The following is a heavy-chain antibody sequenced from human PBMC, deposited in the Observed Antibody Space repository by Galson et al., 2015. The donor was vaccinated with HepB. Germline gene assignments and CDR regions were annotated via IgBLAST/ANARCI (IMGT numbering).Heavy chain of an antibody. D-gene: IGHD2-21*02. V-gene: IGHV3-21*01. Sequence: SLRLSCAASGFTFSSYSMNWVRQAPGKGLEWVSSISSSSSYIYYADSVKGRFTISRDNAKNSLYLQMNSLRAEDTAVYYCARAMVVTHDAFDIWGQGTMVTVSS. CDR1: GFTFSSYS. CDR2: ISSSSSYI. J-gene: IGHJ3*02. CDR3: ARAMVVTHDAFDI.